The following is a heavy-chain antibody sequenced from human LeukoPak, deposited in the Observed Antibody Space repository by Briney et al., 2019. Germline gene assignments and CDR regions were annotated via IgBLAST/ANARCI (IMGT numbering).Heavy chain of an antibody. CDR3: AKDPNGDYVGAFDS. J-gene: IGHJ3*01. D-gene: IGHD4-17*01. CDR2: ITGRGGA. Sequence: GGSLRLSCAASGLTFSNYAMTWVRQAPGKGLEWISSITGRGGASYTDSVKGRFTVYRDNSKNTLYLQMNSLRVGDTALYYCAKDPNGDYVGAFDSWGQGTMVTVSS. CDR1: GLTFSNYA. V-gene: IGHV3-23*01.